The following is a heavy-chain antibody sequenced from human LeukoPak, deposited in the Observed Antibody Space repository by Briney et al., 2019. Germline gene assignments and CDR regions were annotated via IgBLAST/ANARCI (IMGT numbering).Heavy chain of an antibody. CDR1: GFTFSSYA. D-gene: IGHD6-13*01. Sequence: PGGSLRLSCAASGFTFSSYAMSWVRQAPGKGLEWVSALSPSGGTTYYADSVKGRFTISRDNSKNTLFLQLNSLRAEDTAIYYCAKGAYSSSWYLFDYWGQGTLVTVSS. V-gene: IGHV3-23*01. CDR2: LSPSGGTT. J-gene: IGHJ4*02. CDR3: AKGAYSSSWYLFDY.